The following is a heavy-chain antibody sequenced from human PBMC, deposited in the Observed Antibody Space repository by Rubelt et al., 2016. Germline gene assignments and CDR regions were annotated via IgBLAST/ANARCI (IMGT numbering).Heavy chain of an antibody. CDR1: GGSISSYY. D-gene: IGHD5-24*01. Sequence: QLQLQESGPGLVKPSETLSLTCSVSGGSISSYYWSWIRQPPGKGLEWIAYLYYSGSTNYNPSLKSRVTITVETSKNQFSLKLRSWTAADTAVYYCATFRRDGYNSQRYFEYWGQGTLVTVSS. CDR2: LYYSGST. J-gene: IGHJ4*02. CDR3: ATFRRDGYNSQRYFEY. V-gene: IGHV4-59*12.